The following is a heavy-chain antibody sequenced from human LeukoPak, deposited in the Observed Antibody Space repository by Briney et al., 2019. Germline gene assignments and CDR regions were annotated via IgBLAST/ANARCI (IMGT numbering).Heavy chain of an antibody. CDR1: GFTFSTYS. V-gene: IGHV3-48*02. CDR2: ISSSGTTI. D-gene: IGHD6-13*01. Sequence: GGSLRLSCAASGFTFSTYSMNWVRQAPGQGLEWVSYISSSGTTIYYAEYVKGRFTISRDTAQNSLYLHMNSLRHEDTAMYYCARVPYTSSWYLLDYWGQGTLVTVSS. CDR3: ARVPYTSSWYLLDY. J-gene: IGHJ4*02.